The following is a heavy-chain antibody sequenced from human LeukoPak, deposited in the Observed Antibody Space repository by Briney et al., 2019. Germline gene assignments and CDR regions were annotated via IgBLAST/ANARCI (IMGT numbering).Heavy chain of an antibody. V-gene: IGHV4-39*07. CDR2: IYYSGST. J-gene: IGHJ5*02. CDR3: ARDDRQWLVPFDP. Sequence: SETLSLTCTVSGGSISSSSYYWGWIPQPPGKGLEWIGRIYYSGSTYYNPSLKSRVTISVDTSKNQFSLKLSSVTAADTAVYYCARDDRQWLVPFDPWGQGTLGTVSS. CDR1: GGSISSSSYY. D-gene: IGHD6-19*01.